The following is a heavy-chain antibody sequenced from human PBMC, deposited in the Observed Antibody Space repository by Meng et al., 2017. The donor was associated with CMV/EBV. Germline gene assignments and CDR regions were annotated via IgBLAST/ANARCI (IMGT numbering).Heavy chain of an antibody. J-gene: IGHJ4*02. CDR3: ARVKLSTIFGVASFDY. CDR2: IYYSGST. V-gene: IGHV4-30-4*08. CDR1: GGSISSGDYY. Sequence: SETLSLTCTVSGGSISSGDYYWGWIRQPPGKGLEWIGYIYYSGSTYYNPSLKSRVTISVDTSKNQFSLKLSSVTAADTAVYYCARVKLSTIFGVASFDYWGQGTLVTVSS. D-gene: IGHD3-3*01.